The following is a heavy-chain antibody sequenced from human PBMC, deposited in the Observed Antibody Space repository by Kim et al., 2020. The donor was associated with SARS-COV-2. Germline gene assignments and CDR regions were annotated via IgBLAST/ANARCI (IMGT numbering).Heavy chain of an antibody. CDR3: ARDPLWVRGVISL. CDR2: IIPILGIA. D-gene: IGHD3-10*01. J-gene: IGHJ4*02. V-gene: IGHV1-69*04. Sequence: SVKVSCKASGGTFSSYTISWVRQAPGQGLEWMGRIIPILGIANYAQKFQGRVTITADKSTSTAYMELSSLRSEDTAVYYCARDPLWVRGVISLWGQGTLVTVSS. CDR1: GGTFSSYT.